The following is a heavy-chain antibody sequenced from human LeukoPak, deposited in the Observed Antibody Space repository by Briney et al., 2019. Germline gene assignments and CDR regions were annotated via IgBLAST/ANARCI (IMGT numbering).Heavy chain of an antibody. V-gene: IGHV1-24*01. J-gene: IGHJ6*04. Sequence: ASVKVSCKVSGYTLTELSMHWVRQAPGKGLEWMGGFDPEDDETFYAQKFQGRVTMTEDTSTDTVYMELSSLRSEDTAVYYCATVKESGYSYGYSYYYGMDVWGKGTTVTVSS. CDR1: GYTLTELS. CDR3: ATVKESGYSYGYSYYYGMDV. CDR2: FDPEDDET. D-gene: IGHD5-18*01.